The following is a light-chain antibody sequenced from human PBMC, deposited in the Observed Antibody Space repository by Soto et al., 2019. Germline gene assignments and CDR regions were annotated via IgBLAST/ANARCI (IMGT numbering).Light chain of an antibody. CDR1: QDITQS. Sequence: DIPMSQSPSSLSASLAARVTITGQGRQDITQSLNWYQQRPGKAPKLLIYDASNLHAGVPSRFSGSGFGTEFSFTINGLQPEDGAIYFCQQYVDLPITFGQGTRLEIK. CDR2: DAS. J-gene: IGKJ5*01. CDR3: QQYVDLPIT. V-gene: IGKV1-33*01.